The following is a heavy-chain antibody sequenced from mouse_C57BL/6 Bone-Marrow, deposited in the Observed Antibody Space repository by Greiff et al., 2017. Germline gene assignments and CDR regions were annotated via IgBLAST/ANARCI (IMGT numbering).Heavy chain of an antibody. CDR1: GYTFTSYW. V-gene: IGHV1-72*01. CDR2: IDPNSGGT. CDR3: AREGGYEGYRHWFAY. J-gene: IGHJ3*01. D-gene: IGHD2-3*01. Sequence: QVQLQQPGAELVKPGASVKLSCTASGYTFTSYWMPWVKQRPGRGLEWIGRIDPNSGGTKYNEKFKSKATLTVDKPSSAAYMQLSRLTSEDSAVYEWAREGGYEGYRHWFAYWGQGTLVTVSA.